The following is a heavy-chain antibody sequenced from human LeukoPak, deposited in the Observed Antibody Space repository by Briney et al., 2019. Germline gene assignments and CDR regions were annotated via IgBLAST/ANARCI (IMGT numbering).Heavy chain of an antibody. CDR3: ARGYGSSRGWY. D-gene: IGHD6-6*01. CDR1: GFTFSSYA. CDR2: IVGSGDST. V-gene: IGHV3-23*01. Sequence: GGSLRLSCAASGFTFSSYAMSWVRQAPGEGPEWVSAIVGSGDSTYYADSVKGRFTISRDNSKNTLYLQMNSLRAEDTAVYYCARGYGSSRGWYWGQGTLVTVSS. J-gene: IGHJ4*02.